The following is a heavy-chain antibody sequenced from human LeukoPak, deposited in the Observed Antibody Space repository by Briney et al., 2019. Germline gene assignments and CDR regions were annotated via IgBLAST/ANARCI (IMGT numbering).Heavy chain of an antibody. CDR1: GFTFSDYW. CDR3: ANLVGATTGIDY. CDR2: INGDGTST. D-gene: IGHD1-26*01. J-gene: IGHJ4*02. V-gene: IGHV3-74*01. Sequence: GGSLRLSCAASGFTFSDYWMHWVRQAPGKGLVWVSRINGDGTSTRYADSVTGRFTISRDNAKNTLYLQVNSLSAEDTAVYYCANLVGATTGIDYWGQGTLVTVSS.